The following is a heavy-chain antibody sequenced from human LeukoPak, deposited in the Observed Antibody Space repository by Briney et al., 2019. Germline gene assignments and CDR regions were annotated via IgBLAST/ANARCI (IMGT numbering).Heavy chain of an antibody. CDR1: GGTFSSYA. J-gene: IGHJ5*02. Sequence: ASVKVSCKASGGTFSSYAISWVRQAPGQGLEWMGGIIPIFGTANYAQKFQGRVTITADKSTSTAYMELRSLRSDDTAVYYCARDGLRSRRNWFDPWGQGTLVTVSS. D-gene: IGHD2-8*01. CDR2: IIPIFGTA. CDR3: ARDGLRSRRNWFDP. V-gene: IGHV1-69*06.